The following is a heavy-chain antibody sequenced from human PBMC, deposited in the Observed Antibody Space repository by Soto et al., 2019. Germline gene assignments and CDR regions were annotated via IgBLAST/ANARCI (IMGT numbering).Heavy chain of an antibody. CDR1: GFTFSSYG. Sequence: PGGSLRLSCAASGFTFSSYGMHWVRQAPGKGLEWVAVISYDGSNKYYADSVKGRFTISRDNSKNTLYLQMNSLRAEDTAVYYCAKDLGPSYSSSWYDSWGQGTLVTVSS. CDR3: AKDLGPSYSSSWYDS. J-gene: IGHJ5*01. V-gene: IGHV3-30*18. CDR2: ISYDGSNK. D-gene: IGHD6-13*01.